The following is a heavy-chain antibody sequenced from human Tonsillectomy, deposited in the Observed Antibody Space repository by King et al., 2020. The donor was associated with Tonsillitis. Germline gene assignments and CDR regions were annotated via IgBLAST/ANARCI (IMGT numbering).Heavy chain of an antibody. CDR1: GYTFTSYD. J-gene: IGHJ6*02. CDR2: MNPNSGNT. CDR3: ARVSWTDWRGTSCDDYYYYGMDV. Sequence: VQLVQSGAEVKKPGASVKVSCKASGYTFTSYDVNRVRQATGQGLEWMGWMNPNSGNTGYAQKFQGRVTITRNTSISTAYMELRSLRSEDAAVYYCARVSWTDWRGTSCDDYYYYGMDVWGQGTTVPVS. D-gene: IGHD2-2*01. V-gene: IGHV1-8*01.